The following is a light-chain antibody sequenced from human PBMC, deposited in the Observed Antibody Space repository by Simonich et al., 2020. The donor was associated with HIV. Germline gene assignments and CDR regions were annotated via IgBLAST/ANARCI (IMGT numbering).Light chain of an antibody. Sequence: EIVMTQSPATLSVSPGERATHSCRASKSVSSKLAWYQQKPGQAPRLLIYGTSNRVTGIPDRFSGRGSGTDFTLTISRLEPEDFAVYYCQQYNNWPSPFTFGPGTKVDIK. CDR3: QQYNNWPSPFT. V-gene: IGKV3D-15*01. CDR1: KSVSSK. J-gene: IGKJ3*01. CDR2: GTS.